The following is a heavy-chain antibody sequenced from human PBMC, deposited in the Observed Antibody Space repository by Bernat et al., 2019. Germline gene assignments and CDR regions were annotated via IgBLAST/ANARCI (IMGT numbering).Heavy chain of an antibody. CDR3: ARKRGFDY. V-gene: IGHV4-34*01. J-gene: IGHJ4*02. D-gene: IGHD3-10*01. CDR1: GGSFSGYY. Sequence: QVQLQQWGAGLLKPSETLSLTCAVCGGSFSGYYWSWIRQPPGKGLEWIGEINHSGSTNYNPSLKSRVTISVDTSKNQFSLKLSSVTAADTAVYYCARKRGFDYWGQGTLVTVSS. CDR2: INHSGST.